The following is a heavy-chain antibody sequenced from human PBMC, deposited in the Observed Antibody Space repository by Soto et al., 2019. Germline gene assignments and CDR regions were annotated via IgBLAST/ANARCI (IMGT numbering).Heavy chain of an antibody. Sequence: AASVKVSCKASGYMFTRYGISWVRQAPGQGLEWMGWISGYNSNTNYAQKIQGRVTLTTDTSTSTAYMELKSLRSDDTAVYYCARDSLRGDSYGFVRPDYYYYGMDVWGQGTTVTVSS. D-gene: IGHD5-18*01. J-gene: IGHJ6*02. CDR1: GYMFTRYG. CDR2: ISGYNSNT. V-gene: IGHV1-18*01. CDR3: ARDSLRGDSYGFVRPDYYYYGMDV.